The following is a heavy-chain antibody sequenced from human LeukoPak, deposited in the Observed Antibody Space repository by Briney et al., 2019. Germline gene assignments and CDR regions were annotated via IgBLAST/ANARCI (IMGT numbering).Heavy chain of an antibody. CDR1: GGSISSYY. J-gene: IGHJ4*02. V-gene: IGHV4-59*01. CDR3: ARVEYSSSWYGKYYFDC. CDR2: IYYSGST. Sequence: SETLSLTCTVSGGSISSYYWSWIRQPPGKGLEWIGCIYYSGSTNYNPSLKSRVTISVDTSKNQFSLKLSSVTAADTAVYYCARVEYSSSWYGKYYFDCWGQGTLVTVSS. D-gene: IGHD6-13*01.